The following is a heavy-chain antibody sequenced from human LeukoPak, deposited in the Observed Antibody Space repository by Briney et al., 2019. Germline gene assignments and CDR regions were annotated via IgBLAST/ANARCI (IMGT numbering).Heavy chain of an antibody. CDR3: ARDTASWELLSANDAFDI. CDR1: GFTFSSYS. D-gene: IGHD1-26*01. CDR2: ISSSSSYI. Sequence: PGGSLRLSCAASGFTFSSYSMNWVRQAPGKGLEWVSSISSSSSYIYYADSVKGRFTISRDNAKNSLYLQMNSLRAEDTAVYYCARDTASWELLSANDAFDIWGQGTMVTVSS. J-gene: IGHJ3*02. V-gene: IGHV3-21*01.